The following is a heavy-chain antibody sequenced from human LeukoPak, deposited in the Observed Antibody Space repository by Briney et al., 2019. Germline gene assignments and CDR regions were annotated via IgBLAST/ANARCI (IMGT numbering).Heavy chain of an antibody. CDR1: GFPQSTYA. V-gene: IGHV3-33*08. J-gene: IGHJ4*02. D-gene: IGHD2/OR15-2a*01. CDR2: IWYDGNNK. CDR3: ARGRRNITLPGD. Sequence: GGSLTLSCATCGFPQSTYAAQGVRQATGKGLEWVAVIWYDGNNKYYADSVKGRFTISRDNSKNTLYLQMNSLRVEDTAVYYCARGRRNITLPGDWGEASLVTVPS.